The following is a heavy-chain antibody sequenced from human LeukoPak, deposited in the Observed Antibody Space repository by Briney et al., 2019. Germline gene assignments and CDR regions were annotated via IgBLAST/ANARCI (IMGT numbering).Heavy chain of an antibody. CDR3: ARGRDGDYVLGAFDI. J-gene: IGHJ3*02. D-gene: IGHD4-17*01. CDR2: IYHSGST. CDR1: GGSISSGGYS. Sequence: PSQTLSLTCAVSGGSISSGGYSWSWIRQPPGKGLEWIGYIYHSGSTYYNPSLKSRVTISVDRSKNQFSLKLSSVTAADTAVYYCARGRDGDYVLGAFDIWGQGTMVTVSS. V-gene: IGHV4-30-2*01.